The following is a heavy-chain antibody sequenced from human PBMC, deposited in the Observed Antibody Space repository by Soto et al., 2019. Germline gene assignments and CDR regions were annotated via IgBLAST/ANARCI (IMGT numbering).Heavy chain of an antibody. V-gene: IGHV3-33*01. CDR3: ARPELLWFGELLWDTFYGMDV. Sequence: QVQLVESGGGVVQPGRSLRLSCAASGFTFSSYGMHWVRQAPGKGLEWVAVIWYDGSNKYYADSVKGRFTISRDNSKNTLYLQMNSLRAEDTAVYYCARPELLWFGELLWDTFYGMDVWGQGTTVTVSS. D-gene: IGHD3-10*01. J-gene: IGHJ6*02. CDR1: GFTFSSYG. CDR2: IWYDGSNK.